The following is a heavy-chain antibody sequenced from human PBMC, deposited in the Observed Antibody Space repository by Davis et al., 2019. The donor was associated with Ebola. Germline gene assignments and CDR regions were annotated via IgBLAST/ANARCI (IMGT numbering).Heavy chain of an antibody. CDR3: ARDSDSSSWYLGYYGMDV. J-gene: IGHJ6*02. CDR1: GGSISSYY. Sequence: SETLSLTCTVSGGSISSYYWSWIRQPPGKGLEWIGYIYYSGSTTYNPSLKSRVTISVDTSKNQFSLKLSSVTAADTAVYYCARDSDSSSWYLGYYGMDVWGQGTTVTVSS. CDR2: IYYSGST. V-gene: IGHV4-59*01. D-gene: IGHD6-13*01.